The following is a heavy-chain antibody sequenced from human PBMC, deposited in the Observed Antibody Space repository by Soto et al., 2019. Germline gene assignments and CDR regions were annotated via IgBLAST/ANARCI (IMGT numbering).Heavy chain of an antibody. D-gene: IGHD2-8*01. CDR1: GFTFTSSA. V-gene: IGHV1-58*01. J-gene: IGHJ4*02. Sequence: SVKVSCKASGFTFTSSAFQWVRQARGQRLEWIGWIAVGSGYTSYAQRFQDRVTLTRDMSTATTYMELSRLTSEDTAIYYCAADATAWQQMVPSDYWGQGTLVTVSS. CDR2: IAVGSGYT. CDR3: AADATAWQQMVPSDY.